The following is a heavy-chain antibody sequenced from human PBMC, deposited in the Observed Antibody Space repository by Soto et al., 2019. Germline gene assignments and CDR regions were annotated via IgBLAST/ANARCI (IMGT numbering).Heavy chain of an antibody. Sequence: SETLSLTCTVSGGSISSGGYYWSWIRQHPGKGLEWIGYIYYSGSTYYNPSLKSRVTISVDTSKNQFSLKLSSVTAADTAVYYCARGGEEWFGELLFDYYYYMDVWGKGTTVTVS. D-gene: IGHD3-10*01. V-gene: IGHV4-31*03. CDR2: IYYSGST. CDR3: ARGGEEWFGELLFDYYYYMDV. CDR1: GGSISSGGYY. J-gene: IGHJ6*03.